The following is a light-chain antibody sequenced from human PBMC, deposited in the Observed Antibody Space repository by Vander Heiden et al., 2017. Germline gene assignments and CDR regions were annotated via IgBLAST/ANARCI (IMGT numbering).Light chain of an antibody. CDR1: QTVSTTY. CDR3: HQFVNSLLT. V-gene: IGKV3-20*01. J-gene: IGKJ4*01. CDR2: GAS. Sequence: EIVLTQSPGTLSLSPGERATLSCRASQTVSTTYLAWYQQKPGQAPRLLIYGASTRATGIPDRFSGSGSGTDFTLTISRLEPEDFGVYYCHQFVNSLLTFGVGTKVEIK.